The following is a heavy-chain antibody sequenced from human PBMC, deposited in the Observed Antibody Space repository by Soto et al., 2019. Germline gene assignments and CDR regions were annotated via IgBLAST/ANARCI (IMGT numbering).Heavy chain of an antibody. Sequence: SETLSLTCAVSGGSISRGGYSWSWIRQPPGKGLEWIGYIYHSGSTYYNPSLKSRVTISVDKSKNQFSLKLSSVTAADTAVYYCVRVSGSYYYGMDFWGQGTTVTVSS. D-gene: IGHD1-26*01. V-gene: IGHV4-30-2*01. J-gene: IGHJ6*02. CDR2: IYHSGST. CDR3: VRVSGSYYYGMDF. CDR1: GGSISRGGYS.